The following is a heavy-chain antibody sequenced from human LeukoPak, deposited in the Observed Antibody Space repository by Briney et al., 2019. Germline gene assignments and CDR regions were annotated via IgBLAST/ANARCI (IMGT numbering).Heavy chain of an antibody. CDR2: NSWHSGSV. J-gene: IGHJ4*02. CDR3: AKGQSGSSWYYFDH. CDR1: GYPLDVYA. Sequence: SLRLSCAAPGYPLDVYAMLWARHARAKGLVWVSGNSWHSGSVSYADTVQGRFTISTDNAKSSLYLQMSSLRAEDMALYYCAKGQSGSSWYYFDHCGQGTLITVSS. V-gene: IGHV3-9*03. D-gene: IGHD6-13*01.